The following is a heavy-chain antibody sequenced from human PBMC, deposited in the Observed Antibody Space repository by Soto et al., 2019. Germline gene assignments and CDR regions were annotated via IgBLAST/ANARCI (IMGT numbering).Heavy chain of an antibody. D-gene: IGHD6-13*01. V-gene: IGHV1-69*06. Sequence: SVKVSCKASGGTFSSYAISWVRQAPGQGLEWMGGIIPIFGTANYAQKFQGRVTITADKSTSTAYMELSSLRSEDTAVYYCASRIAAAGTGFFYYYGMDVWGQGTTVTVSS. CDR2: IIPIFGTA. CDR1: GGTFSSYA. CDR3: ASRIAAAGTGFFYYYGMDV. J-gene: IGHJ6*02.